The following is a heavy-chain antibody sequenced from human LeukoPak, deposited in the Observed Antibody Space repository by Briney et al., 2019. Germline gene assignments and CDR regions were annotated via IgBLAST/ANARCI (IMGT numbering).Heavy chain of an antibody. CDR3: ARDSTDTDYYGSGPDY. Sequence: ASVKVSCKASGYTFTGYYMHWVRQAPGQGLEWMGWISAYNGNTNYAQKLQGRVTMTTDTSTSTAYMELRSLRSDDTAVYYCARDSTDTDYYGSGPDYWGQGTLVTVSS. J-gene: IGHJ4*02. D-gene: IGHD3-10*01. CDR1: GYTFTGYY. V-gene: IGHV1-18*04. CDR2: ISAYNGNT.